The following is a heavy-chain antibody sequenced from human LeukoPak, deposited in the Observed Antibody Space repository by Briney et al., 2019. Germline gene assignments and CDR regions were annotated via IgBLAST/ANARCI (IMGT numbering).Heavy chain of an antibody. CDR1: GYTFTSYG. D-gene: IGHD1-26*01. V-gene: IGHV1-18*01. Sequence: ASVKVSCKASGYTFTSYGISWVRQAPGQGLEWMGWISAYNGNTNYAQKLQGRVTMTTDTSTSTAYMELRSLRSDDTAVYYCAREVVGATTGGAFDIWGQGTMVTVSS. CDR2: ISAYNGNT. J-gene: IGHJ3*02. CDR3: AREVVGATTGGAFDI.